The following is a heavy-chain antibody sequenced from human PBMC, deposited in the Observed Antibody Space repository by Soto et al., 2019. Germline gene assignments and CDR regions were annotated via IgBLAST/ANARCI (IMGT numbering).Heavy chain of an antibody. D-gene: IGHD1-26*01. CDR1: GFTFSSYA. Sequence: EVQLLESGGGLVQPGGSLRLSCAASGFTFSSYAMSWVRQAPGKGLEWVSAISGSGGSTYYADSVKGRFTISRDNSKNTLYLQMNSLRAGDTAVYYCAKDSSGSDLAFDIWGQGTMVTVSS. CDR3: AKDSSGSDLAFDI. CDR2: ISGSGGST. J-gene: IGHJ3*02. V-gene: IGHV3-23*01.